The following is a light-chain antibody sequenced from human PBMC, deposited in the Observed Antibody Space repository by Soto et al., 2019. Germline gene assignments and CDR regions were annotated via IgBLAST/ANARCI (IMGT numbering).Light chain of an antibody. CDR3: QHYNSYSEA. Sequence: DIQMTQSPSSLSASVGDRVTITFRASQTISSWLDWYQQKPGKAPKLLIYEASTLKSGVPSRFSGSGSGTEFTLTISSLQPDDFATYYCQHYNSYSEAFGQGTKVDIK. V-gene: IGKV1-5*03. CDR2: EAS. J-gene: IGKJ1*01. CDR1: QTISSW.